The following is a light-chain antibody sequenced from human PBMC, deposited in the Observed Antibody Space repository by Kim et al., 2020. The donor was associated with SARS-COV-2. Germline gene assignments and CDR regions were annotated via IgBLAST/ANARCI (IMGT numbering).Light chain of an antibody. J-gene: IGKJ5*01. Sequence: EIVMTQSPATLSVSPGDRATLSCRASQGVSSNLAWFQQKPGQAPRLLIYGASTRATGVPARFSGTGSGTEFTLTISSLQSEDFAVYYCQQYNNWPPVTFGQGTRLEI. CDR1: QGVSSN. V-gene: IGKV3-15*01. CDR2: GAS. CDR3: QQYNNWPPVT.